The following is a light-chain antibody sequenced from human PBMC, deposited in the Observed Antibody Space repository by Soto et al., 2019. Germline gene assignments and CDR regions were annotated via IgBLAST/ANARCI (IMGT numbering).Light chain of an antibody. V-gene: IGLV1-44*01. CDR2: NNN. CDR3: AAWDDSLNGLV. Sequence: QSVLTQPPSASGTPGQRVTISCSGRSSNIGSNTVNWYQQLPGTAPKLLIYNNNQRPSGVPDRFSGSKSGTSASLAISGLQSEDEADYYSAAWDDSLNGLVFGTGTKLTVL. CDR1: SSNIGSNT. J-gene: IGLJ1*01.